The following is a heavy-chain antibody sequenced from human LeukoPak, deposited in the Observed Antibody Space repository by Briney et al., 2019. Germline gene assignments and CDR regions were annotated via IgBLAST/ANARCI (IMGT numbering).Heavy chain of an antibody. J-gene: IGHJ4*02. D-gene: IGHD6-6*01. CDR3: ARDIIEYSSSSASGY. CDR1: GYTFSSYG. V-gene: IGHV1-18*01. Sequence: ASVKVSCKASGYTFSSYGISWVRKAPGQGLEWMGWISAYSGNTNYAQKFQGRVTMTTDTSTSTAYMELRSLRSDDTAVYYCARDIIEYSSSSASGYWGQGTLVTVSS. CDR2: ISAYSGNT.